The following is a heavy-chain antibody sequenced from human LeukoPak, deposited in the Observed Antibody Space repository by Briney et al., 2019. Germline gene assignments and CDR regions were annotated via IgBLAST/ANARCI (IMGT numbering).Heavy chain of an antibody. CDR3: ARGRLIGVAANNWFDP. CDR2: INTNTGNP. J-gene: IGHJ5*02. CDR1: GYTFTSYA. D-gene: IGHD6-19*01. Sequence: GASVKASCRASGYTFTSYALNWVRQAPGQGLEWMGWINTNTGNPTYAQGFTGRFVFSLDTSVSTAYLQISSLKAEDTAVYYCARGRLIGVAANNWFDPWGQGTLVTVSS. V-gene: IGHV7-4-1*02.